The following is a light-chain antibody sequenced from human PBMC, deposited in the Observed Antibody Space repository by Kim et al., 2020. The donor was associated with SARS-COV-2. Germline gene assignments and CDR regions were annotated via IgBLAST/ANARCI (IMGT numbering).Light chain of an antibody. V-gene: IGKV3-20*01. CDR3: QQYGSSRVA. J-gene: IGKJ2*01. CDR2: GAS. CDR1: QTVSGNY. Sequence: LSPGARVTLSCGASQTVSGNYLAWYQQKPGQAPRLLIYGASGRASGIPDRFSGSGSGTDFTLTIGRLEPEDFAVYYCQQYGSSRVAFGQGTKLEI.